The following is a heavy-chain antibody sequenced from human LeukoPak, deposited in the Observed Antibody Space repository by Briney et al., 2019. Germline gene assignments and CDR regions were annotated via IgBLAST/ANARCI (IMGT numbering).Heavy chain of an antibody. V-gene: IGHV3-48*01. Sequence: GGSLRLSCAASGFTFSSYSMNWVRQAPGKGLEWVSYISSSSSTIYYADSVKGRFTISRDNAKNSLYRQMNSLRAEDTAVYYCARDSNFWSGYFPRWFXXWGQXXLVT. D-gene: IGHD3-3*01. CDR1: GFTFSSYS. J-gene: IGHJ4*02. CDR3: ARDSNFWSGYFPRWFXX. CDR2: ISSSSSTI.